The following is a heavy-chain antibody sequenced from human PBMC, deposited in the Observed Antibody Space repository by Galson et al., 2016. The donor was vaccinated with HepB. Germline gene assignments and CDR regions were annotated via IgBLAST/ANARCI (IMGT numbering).Heavy chain of an antibody. D-gene: IGHD4-17*01. J-gene: IGHJ4*02. V-gene: IGHV3-74*03. CDR3: ARGYGDYHY. Sequence: SLRLSCAASGFTFSSNCMHWVRQAPGKGLVWVSRINNDGGSTSYADSVKGRFTISRDNAKNTLYLQMNSLRAEDTAVDYCARGYGDYHYWGQGTLVTVSS. CDR1: GFTFSSNC. CDR2: INNDGGST.